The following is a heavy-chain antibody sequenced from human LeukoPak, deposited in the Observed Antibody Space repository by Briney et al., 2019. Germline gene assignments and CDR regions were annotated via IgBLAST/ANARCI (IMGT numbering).Heavy chain of an antibody. CDR2: IQNDGSIK. V-gene: IGHV3-30*02. D-gene: IGHD3-10*01. J-gene: IGHJ6*03. CDR3: AKDPGSMVRGFYMDV. CDR1: GFTFSSYG. Sequence: GGSLRLSCAASGFTFSSYGMHWVRQAPGKGLEWVAYIQNDGSIKYYADSLKGRFTISRDNSENTVYLQMNSLRPEDTAVYYCAKDPGSMVRGFYMDVWGKGTTVTVSS.